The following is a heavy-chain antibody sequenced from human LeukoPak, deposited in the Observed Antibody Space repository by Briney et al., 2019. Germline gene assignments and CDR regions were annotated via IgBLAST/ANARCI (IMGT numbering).Heavy chain of an antibody. J-gene: IGHJ4*02. CDR3: ARVYYDRSGLFDY. CDR2: INSDGSST. D-gene: IGHD3-22*01. CDR1: GFTISSYW. Sequence: GGSLRLSCAASGFTISSYWMHCVRQAPGKGLVRVSRINSDGSSTSYADSVKGRFTISRDNAKNTLYLQMNRLRAEDTAVYYCARVYYDRSGLFDYWGQGTLVTVSS. V-gene: IGHV3-74*01.